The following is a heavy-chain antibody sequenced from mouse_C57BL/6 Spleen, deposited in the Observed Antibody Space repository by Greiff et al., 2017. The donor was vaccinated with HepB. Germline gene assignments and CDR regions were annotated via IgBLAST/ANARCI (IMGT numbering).Heavy chain of an antibody. J-gene: IGHJ3*01. D-gene: IGHD2-2*01. CDR2: IWSGGST. CDR1: GFSLTSYG. CDR3: ARSRSTMVKAWFAY. Sequence: VKLMESGPGLVQPSQSLSITCTVSGFSLTSYGVHWVRQSPGKGLEWLGVIWSGGSTDYNAAFISRLSISKDNSKSQVFFKMNSLQADDTAIYYCARSRSTMVKAWFAYWGQGTLVTVSA. V-gene: IGHV2-2*01.